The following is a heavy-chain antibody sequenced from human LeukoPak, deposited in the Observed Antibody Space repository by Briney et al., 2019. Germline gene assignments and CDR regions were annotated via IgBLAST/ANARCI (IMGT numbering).Heavy chain of an antibody. CDR3: ARQTGNFDY. CDR2: IYPGDSDT. J-gene: IGHJ4*02. Sequence: GESLKISCKGFGYSFTTYWIAWVRQMPGKGLEWMGIIYPGDSDTRYSPSFQGQVTISADKSISTAYLQWNSLKASDTAIYYCARQTGNFDYWGQGTLVTVSS. CDR1: GYSFTTYW. V-gene: IGHV5-51*01. D-gene: IGHD1-14*01.